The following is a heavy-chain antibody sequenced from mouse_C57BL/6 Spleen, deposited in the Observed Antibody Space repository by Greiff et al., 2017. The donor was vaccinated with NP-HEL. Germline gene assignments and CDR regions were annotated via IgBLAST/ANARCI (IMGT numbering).Heavy chain of an antibody. D-gene: IGHD1-1*01. Sequence: QVQLQQPGAELVKPGASVKLSCKASGYTFTSYWMHWVKQRPGQGLEWIGMIHPNSGSTNYNEKFKSKATLTVDNSSSTAYMQRSSLTSEDSAVYYCARGTVVAPYYFDYWGQGTTLTVSS. J-gene: IGHJ2*01. CDR3: ARGTVVAPYYFDY. CDR1: GYTFTSYW. V-gene: IGHV1-64*01. CDR2: IHPNSGST.